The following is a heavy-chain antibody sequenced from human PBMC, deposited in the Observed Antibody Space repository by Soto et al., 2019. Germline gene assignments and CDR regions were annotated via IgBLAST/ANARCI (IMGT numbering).Heavy chain of an antibody. CDR2: ISGSGGSA. Sequence: EVQLLESGGALVHPGGSLRLSCAASGFTFSSCAMNWVRQAPGKGLEWVSTISGSGGSAYYADSVKGRFTISKDISKNTLYLQMNSVRAEDTAVYFCAKDVSRGWYYFDYWGQGTLVHVSS. CDR1: GFTFSSCA. D-gene: IGHD6-19*01. CDR3: AKDVSRGWYYFDY. J-gene: IGHJ4*02. V-gene: IGHV3-23*01.